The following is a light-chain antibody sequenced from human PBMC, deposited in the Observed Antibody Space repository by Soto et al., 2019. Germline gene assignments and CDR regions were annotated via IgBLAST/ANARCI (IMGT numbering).Light chain of an antibody. CDR3: QQIRNSTPLT. V-gene: IGKV3-20*01. Sequence: EIVLTQSPGTLSLSPGERATLSCRSSQSLSSSHLAWYQQKPGQAPRLLIYGASSRPTGIPDRFSGSGSGKDFTLTSSRLEPEDFAVYYCQQIRNSTPLTFGGGTKVQIK. CDR1: QSLSSSH. CDR2: GAS. J-gene: IGKJ4*01.